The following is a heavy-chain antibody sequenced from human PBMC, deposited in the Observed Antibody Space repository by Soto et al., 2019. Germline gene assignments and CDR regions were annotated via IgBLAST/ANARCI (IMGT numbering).Heavy chain of an antibody. J-gene: IGHJ6*03. CDR1: GGSISSSSYY. CDR3: ARQEGYCTNGVCYYYYMDV. D-gene: IGHD2-8*01. V-gene: IGHV4-39*01. Sequence: QLQLQESGPGLVKPSETLSLTCTVSGGSISSSSYYWGWIRQPPGKGLEWIGSIYYSGSTYYNPSLKSRVTIAVDTSKNQSSMKLSSVTAADTAVYYCARQEGYCTNGVCYYYYMDVWGKGTTVTVSS. CDR2: IYYSGST.